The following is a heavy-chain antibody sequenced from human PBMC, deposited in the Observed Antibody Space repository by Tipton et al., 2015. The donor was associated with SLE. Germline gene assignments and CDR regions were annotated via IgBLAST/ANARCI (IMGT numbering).Heavy chain of an antibody. V-gene: IGHV4-59*11. J-gene: IGHJ2*01. D-gene: IGHD3-22*01. Sequence: LRLSCTVSGGSISSHYWSWIRQPPGKGLEWIGYIYYSGSTNYNPSLKSRVTISVDTSKNQFSLKLSSVTAADTAVYYCARRLYYYDSSGFFDLWGRGTLVTVPS. CDR1: GGSISSHY. CDR2: IYYSGST. CDR3: ARRLYYYDSSGFFDL.